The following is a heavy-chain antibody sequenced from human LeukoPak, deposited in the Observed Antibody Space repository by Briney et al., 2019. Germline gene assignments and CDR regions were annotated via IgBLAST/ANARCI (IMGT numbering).Heavy chain of an antibody. V-gene: IGHV4-34*01. J-gene: IGHJ5*02. Sequence: SETLSLTCAVYGGSFSGYYWSWIRQPPGKGLEWIGEINHSGSTNYNPSLKSRVTISVDTSKNQFSLKLSSVTAADTAVCYCARGSLRFDPWGQGTLVTVSS. CDR2: INHSGST. CDR3: ARGSLRFDP. CDR1: GGSFSGYY.